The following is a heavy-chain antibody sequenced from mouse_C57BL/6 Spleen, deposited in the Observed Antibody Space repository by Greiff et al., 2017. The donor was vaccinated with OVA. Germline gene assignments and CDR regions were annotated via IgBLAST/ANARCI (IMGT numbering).Heavy chain of an antibody. Sequence: QVQLQQPGAELVKPGASVKLSCKASGYTFTSYWMHWVKQRPGQGLEWIGMIHPNSGSTNYNAKFKSKATLTVDKSSSTAYMQLSSLTSEDSAGYYCALITTVEYFDGWGTGTTVTVS. J-gene: IGHJ1*03. CDR1: GYTFTSYW. CDR3: ALITTVEYFDG. V-gene: IGHV1-64*01. CDR2: IHPNSGST. D-gene: IGHD1-1*01.